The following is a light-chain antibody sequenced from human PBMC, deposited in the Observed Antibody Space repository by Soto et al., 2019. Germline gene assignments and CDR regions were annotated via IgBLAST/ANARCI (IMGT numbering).Light chain of an antibody. CDR1: QSVSRR. V-gene: IGKV3-11*01. CDR2: GAS. CDR3: QQRSNWPIT. Sequence: EFVLTQSPGTLSLSPGGRATLSCRASQSVSRRLAWYQQRPGQSPRLLISGASMRASGVPVRFIGSGSGTDFTLTITRLEPEDFAVYYCQQRSNWPITFGQGTRLEIK. J-gene: IGKJ5*01.